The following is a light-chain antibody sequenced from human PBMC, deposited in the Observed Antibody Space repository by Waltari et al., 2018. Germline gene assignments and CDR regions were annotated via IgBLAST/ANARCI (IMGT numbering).Light chain of an antibody. V-gene: IGLV1-44*01. CDR3: ASWDDSPSGRWV. J-gene: IGLJ3*02. CDR2: RND. CDR1: RSHIGDHV. Sequence: QSVPTHPPSTSGAPGHRVTISCSGSRSHIGDHVANWYHQTPGTAPKLVVYRNDLRPSGVPDRFSGSKSGTSASLAVSGLQSEDEGDYYCASWDDSPSGRWVFGGGTKLTVL.